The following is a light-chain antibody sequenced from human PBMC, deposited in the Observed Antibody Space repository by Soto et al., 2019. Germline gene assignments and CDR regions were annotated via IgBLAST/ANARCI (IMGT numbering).Light chain of an antibody. Sequence: DLTQFPSRLSLSPGKRPTPSCRASQNINRYLAWYHQKPGQPPRLLIYDASTRATGIPARFSGSGSGTDFTLTISSLEPEDFAVYCCQQRSNRPFTFGQGTRLDIK. J-gene: IGKJ5*01. CDR1: QNINRY. CDR3: QQRSNRPFT. V-gene: IGKV3-11*01. CDR2: DAS.